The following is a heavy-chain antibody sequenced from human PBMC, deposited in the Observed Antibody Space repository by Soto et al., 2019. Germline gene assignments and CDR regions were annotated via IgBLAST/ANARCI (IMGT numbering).Heavy chain of an antibody. CDR2: ISGSGGST. Sequence: EGSLILSCAASGFTFSSYAMSWVRQAPGKGLEWVSAISGSGGSTYYADSVKGRFTISRDNSKNTLYLQMNSLRAEDTAVYYCAKDPFNYYYGMDVWGQGTTVTVSS. CDR3: AKDPFNYYYGMDV. CDR1: GFTFSSYA. J-gene: IGHJ6*02. V-gene: IGHV3-23*01.